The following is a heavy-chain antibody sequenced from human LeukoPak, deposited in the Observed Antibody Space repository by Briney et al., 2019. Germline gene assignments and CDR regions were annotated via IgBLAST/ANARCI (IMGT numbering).Heavy chain of an antibody. V-gene: IGHV1-69*06. CDR3: ARSIRSGSSSWYVSDY. J-gene: IGHJ4*02. Sequence: SVKVSCKASGGTFSSYAISWVRQAPGQGLEWMGGIIPIFGTANYAQKFQGKVTITADKSTSTAYMELSSLRSEDTAVYYCARSIRSGSSSWYVSDYWGQGTLVTVSS. CDR1: GGTFSSYA. D-gene: IGHD6-13*01. CDR2: IIPIFGTA.